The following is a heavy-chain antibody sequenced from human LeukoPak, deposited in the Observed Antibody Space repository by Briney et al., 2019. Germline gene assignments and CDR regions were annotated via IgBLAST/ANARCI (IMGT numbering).Heavy chain of an antibody. CDR2: INPNSGGT. J-gene: IGHJ5*02. D-gene: IGHD4-23*01. CDR1: GYTFTGYY. V-gene: IGHV1-2*02. CDR3: ARGPGYRGGKDSYWFDP. Sequence: GASVKVSCKASGYTFTGYYMHWVRQAPGQGPEWMGWINPNSGGTNYAQKFQGRVTMTRDTSISTAYMELSRLRSDDTAVYYCARGPGYRGGKDSYWFDPWGQGTLVTVSS.